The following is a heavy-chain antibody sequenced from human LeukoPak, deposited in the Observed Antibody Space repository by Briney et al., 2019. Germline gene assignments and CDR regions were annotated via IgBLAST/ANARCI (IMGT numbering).Heavy chain of an antibody. CDR2: LYSGGST. J-gene: IGHJ4*02. CDR1: GFSVSSNY. Sequence: GGSLRLSCAASGFSVSSNYVSWVRQAPGKGLEWISVLYSGGSTNYADSVKGRFTTSRDDSKNTLFLQMNNLRAEDTAVYFCARETSAFWGQGTLVTVSS. V-gene: IGHV3-53*01. CDR3: ARETSAF.